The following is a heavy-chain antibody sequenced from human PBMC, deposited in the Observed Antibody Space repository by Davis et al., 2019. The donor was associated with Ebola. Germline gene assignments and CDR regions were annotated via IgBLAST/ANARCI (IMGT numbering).Heavy chain of an antibody. CDR2: IYYSGST. V-gene: IGHV4-39*01. CDR3: ARGRDYIWGSYRFGY. J-gene: IGHJ4*02. D-gene: IGHD3-16*02. CDR1: GGSISSSSYY. Sequence: SETLSLTCTVSGGSISSSSYYWGWIRQPPGKGLEWIGSIYYSGSTYYNPSLKSRVTISVDTSKNQFSLKLSSVTAADTAVYYCARGRDYIWGSYRFGYWGQGTLVTVSS.